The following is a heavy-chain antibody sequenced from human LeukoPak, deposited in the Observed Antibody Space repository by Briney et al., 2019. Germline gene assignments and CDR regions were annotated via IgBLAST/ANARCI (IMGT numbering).Heavy chain of an antibody. CDR2: VYYDGRNK. CDR3: VKDQGQVYGYFDS. Sequence: GGSLRLSCAASGFTFSNYGMHRVRQAPGKGLEWVAFVYYDGRNKFYAASVKGRFTISRDNSRNSLYIQMNSLRTEDSAVYYCVKDQGQVYGYFDSWGQGTLVTVSS. D-gene: IGHD6-6*01. CDR1: GFTFSNYG. J-gene: IGHJ4*02. V-gene: IGHV3-30*02.